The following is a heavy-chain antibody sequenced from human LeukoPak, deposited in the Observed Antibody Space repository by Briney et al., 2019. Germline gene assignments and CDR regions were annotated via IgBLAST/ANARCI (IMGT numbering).Heavy chain of an antibody. CDR1: GGYIGSYY. J-gene: IGHJ6*03. D-gene: IGHD4-17*01. CDR3: AREADYGDYSKSFHYMDV. V-gene: IGHV4-4*07. CDR2: IYTSENT. Sequence: SETLSLTCTVSGGYIGSYYWSWIRQPAGKGLEWIGRIYTSENTEYNPALKSRVTMSVDMSTSQFSLRLTSVTIADTAVYYCAREADYGDYSKSFHYMDVWGKGTTVTVSS.